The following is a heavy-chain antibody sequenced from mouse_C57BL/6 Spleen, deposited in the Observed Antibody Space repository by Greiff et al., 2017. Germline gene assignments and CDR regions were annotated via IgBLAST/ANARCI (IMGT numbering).Heavy chain of an antibody. CDR2: LWTGGGT. D-gene: IGHD2-4*01. CDR1: GFSLTSYA. V-gene: IGHV2-9-1*01. Sequence: QVQLKESGPGLVAPSQSLSITCTVSGFSLTSYAISWVRQPPGKGLEWLGVLWTGGGTNYNSALKSRLSISKDNSKSQVFLKMNSLQTDDTARYYCASLSTMITYYAMDYWGQGTSVTVSS. J-gene: IGHJ4*01. CDR3: ASLSTMITYYAMDY.